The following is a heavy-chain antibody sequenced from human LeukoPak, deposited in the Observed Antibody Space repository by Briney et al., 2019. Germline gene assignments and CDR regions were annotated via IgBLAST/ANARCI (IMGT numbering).Heavy chain of an antibody. CDR1: GFTFSTFA. V-gene: IGHV3-23*01. D-gene: IGHD6-19*01. CDR3: ARAGYSSGWYEDY. J-gene: IGHJ4*02. CDR2: IFPSGGEI. Sequence: PGGSLRLSCAASGFTFSTFAMIWVRQPPGKGLEWVSSIFPSGGEIHYADSVRGRFTISRDNSKNTLYLQMNSLRAEDTAVYYCARAGYSSGWYEDYWGQGTLVTVSS.